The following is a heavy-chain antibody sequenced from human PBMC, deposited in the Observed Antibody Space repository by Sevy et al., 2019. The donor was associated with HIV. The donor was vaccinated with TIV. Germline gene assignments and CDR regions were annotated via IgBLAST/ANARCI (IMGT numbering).Heavy chain of an antibody. D-gene: IGHD3-3*01. V-gene: IGHV3-9*01. CDR2: ISWNSGSI. CDR3: AKDNLQHHYYFSYYYYGMDV. J-gene: IGHJ6*02. Sequence: GGSLRLSCAASGFTLDDYAMHWVRQAPGKGLEWVSGISWNSGSIGYADSVKGRFTISRDNAKNSLYLQMNSLRAEDTALYYCAKDNLQHHYYFSYYYYGMDVWGQGTTVTVSS. CDR1: GFTLDDYA.